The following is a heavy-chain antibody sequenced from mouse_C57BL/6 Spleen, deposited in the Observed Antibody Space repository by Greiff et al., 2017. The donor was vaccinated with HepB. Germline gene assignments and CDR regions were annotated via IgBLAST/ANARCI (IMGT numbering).Heavy chain of an antibody. CDR1: GFTFTDYY. CDR3: ARGASAWFAY. D-gene: IGHD3-1*01. V-gene: IGHV7-3*01. J-gene: IGHJ3*01. CDR2: IRNKATGYTT. Sequence: EVQRVESGGGLVQPGGSLSLSCAASGFTFTDYYMSWVRQPPGKALEWLGFIRNKATGYTTEYSASVKGRFTISRDNSQSILYLHMNALRAEDSATYYCARGASAWFAYWGQGTLVTVSA.